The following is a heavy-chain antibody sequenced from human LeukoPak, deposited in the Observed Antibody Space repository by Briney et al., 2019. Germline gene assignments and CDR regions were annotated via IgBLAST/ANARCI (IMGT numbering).Heavy chain of an antibody. D-gene: IGHD5-24*01. CDR1: GFTFSSYS. CDR2: ISGSSSYI. Sequence: GGSPRLSCAASGFTFSSYSLNWVRQAPGKGLEWVSFISGSSSYIYYADSVKGRFTISRDNAKNSLYLQMNSLRAEDTAVYYCARARMATGYSTDAFDIWGQGTMVTVSS. V-gene: IGHV3-21*01. CDR3: ARARMATGYSTDAFDI. J-gene: IGHJ3*02.